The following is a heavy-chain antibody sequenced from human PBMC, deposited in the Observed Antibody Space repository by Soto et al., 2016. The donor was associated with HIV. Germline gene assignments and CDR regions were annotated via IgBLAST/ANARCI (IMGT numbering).Heavy chain of an antibody. CDR1: SDSISSGGYY. CDR2: IYHTGSP. J-gene: IGHJ3*01. Sequence: VQLQESGPGLVKPSQTLSLTCTVSSDSISSGGYYWSWIRQHPGKGLEWIGYIYHTGSPSYNPSLKSRVTLSVDTSKNQFSLKLTSVTAADTAVYYCAGETRFRPRRNAFDVWGQGTLVTVSS. CDR3: AGETRFRPRRNAFDV. D-gene: IGHD3-3*01. V-gene: IGHV4-31*03.